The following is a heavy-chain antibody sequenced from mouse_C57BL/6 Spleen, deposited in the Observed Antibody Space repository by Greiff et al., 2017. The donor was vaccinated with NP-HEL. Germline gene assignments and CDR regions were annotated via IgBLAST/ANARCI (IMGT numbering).Heavy chain of an antibody. CDR3: ARKDYLLDY. CDR1: GFPFSDYG. D-gene: IGHD5-5*01. Sequence: EVQRVESGGGLVKPGGSLKLSCAASGFPFSDYGMHWVRQAPEKGLEWVAYICSGSSTIYYADTVKGRFTIYREKAKNTLFLQMTSLRSEDTAMYYFARKDYLLDYWGQGTTLTVSS. J-gene: IGHJ2*01. CDR2: ICSGSSTI. V-gene: IGHV5-17*01.